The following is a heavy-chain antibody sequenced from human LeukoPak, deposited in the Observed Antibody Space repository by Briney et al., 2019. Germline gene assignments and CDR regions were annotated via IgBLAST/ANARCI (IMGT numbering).Heavy chain of an antibody. CDR1: GGSISSSSYY. CDR3: ARDGPGIAVAGTPYYYYYMDV. Sequence: SETLSLTCTVSGGSISSSSYYWGWIRQPPGKGLEWIGSIYYSGSTYYNPSLKSRVTISVDTSKNQFSLRLSSVTAADTAVYYRARDGPGIAVAGTPYYYYYMDVWGKGTTVTISS. D-gene: IGHD6-19*01. J-gene: IGHJ6*03. CDR2: IYYSGST. V-gene: IGHV4-39*07.